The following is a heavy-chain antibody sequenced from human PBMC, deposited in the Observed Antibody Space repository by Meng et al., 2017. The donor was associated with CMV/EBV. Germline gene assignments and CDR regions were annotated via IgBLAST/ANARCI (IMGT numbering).Heavy chain of an antibody. J-gene: IGHJ4*02. D-gene: IGHD6-6*01. CDR3: ARGRAIAARPIDY. CDR1: GYSISSGYY. Sequence: SETLSLTCTVSGYSISSGYYWGWIRQPPGKGLEWIGSIYHSGSTYYNPSLKSRVTISVDTSKNQFSLKLSSVTAADTAVYYCARGRAIAARPIDYWGQGTLVTVSS. V-gene: IGHV4-38-2*02. CDR2: IYHSGST.